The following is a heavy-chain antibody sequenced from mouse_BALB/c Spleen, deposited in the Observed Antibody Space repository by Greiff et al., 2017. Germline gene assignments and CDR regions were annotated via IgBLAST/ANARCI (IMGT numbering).Heavy chain of an antibody. CDR3: ARYRFDY. Sequence: DVKLVESGGGLVQPGGSLKLSCAASGFTFSSYTMSWVRQTPEKRLEWVAYISNGGGSTYYPDTVKGRFTISRDNAKNTLYLQMSSLKSEDTAMYYCARYRFDYWGQGTTLTVSS. V-gene: IGHV5-12-2*01. CDR1: GFTFSSYT. CDR2: ISNGGGST. J-gene: IGHJ2*01.